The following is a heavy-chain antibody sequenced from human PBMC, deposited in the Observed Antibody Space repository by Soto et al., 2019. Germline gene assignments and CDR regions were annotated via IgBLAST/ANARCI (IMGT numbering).Heavy chain of an antibody. CDR3: VAAPRDTAMPYYYYYGMDV. J-gene: IGHJ6*02. Sequence: GGSLRLSCAASGFTFSSYAMSWVRQAPGKGLEWVSAISGSGGSTYYADSVKGRFTISRDNSKNTLYLQMNSLRAEDTAVYYCVAAPRDTAMPYYYYYGMDVWGQGTTVTVSS. CDR2: ISGSGGST. D-gene: IGHD5-18*01. V-gene: IGHV3-23*01. CDR1: GFTFSSYA.